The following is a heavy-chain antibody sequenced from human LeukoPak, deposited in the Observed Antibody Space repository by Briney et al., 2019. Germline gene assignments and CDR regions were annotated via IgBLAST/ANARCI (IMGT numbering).Heavy chain of an antibody. J-gene: IGHJ6*04. D-gene: IGHD5-18*01. CDR2: IYYSGST. CDR1: GGSISSYY. CDR3: ARDPGYSYGAYYYYYGMDV. V-gene: IGHV4-59*01. Sequence: SGTLSLTCTVSGGSISSYYWSWIRQPPGKGLEWIGYIYYSGSTNYNPSLKSRVTISVDTSKNQFSLKLSSVTAADTAVYYCARDPGYSYGAYYYYYGMDVWGKGTTVTVSS.